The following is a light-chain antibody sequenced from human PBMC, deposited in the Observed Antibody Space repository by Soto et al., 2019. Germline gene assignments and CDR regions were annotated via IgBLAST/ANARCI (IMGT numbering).Light chain of an antibody. CDR1: QSVKTY. J-gene: IGKJ5*01. CDR3: QQRTNWPGLS. CDR2: DAS. Sequence: EIVLTQSPATLSVSPGERATLSCRASQSVKTYLAWYQQRPGQAPRFLIYDASYRATGIPARFSGSGSGTNFTLTISSVEPDDFAVYYCQQRTNWPGLSFGQGTRLEIK. V-gene: IGKV3-11*01.